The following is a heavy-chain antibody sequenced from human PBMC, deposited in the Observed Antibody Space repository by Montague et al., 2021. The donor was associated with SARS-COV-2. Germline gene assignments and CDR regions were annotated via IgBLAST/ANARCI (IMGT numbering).Heavy chain of an antibody. J-gene: IGHJ2*01. CDR2: IYSSGST. Sequence: TLSLTCSVSGGSINTGGYYWNWIRPSAGQGLEWIGRIYSSGSTNPRPSLKSRVTISLDTPKNQFSLWLGSVTAADTSVYECARDPGYTSFTRWYFDLWGPGTLVTVSS. CDR1: GGSINTGGYY. V-gene: IGHV4-61*02. CDR3: ARDPGYTSFTRWYFDL. D-gene: IGHD5-18*01.